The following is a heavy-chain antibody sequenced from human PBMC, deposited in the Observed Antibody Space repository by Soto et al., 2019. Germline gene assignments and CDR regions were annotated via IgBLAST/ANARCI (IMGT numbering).Heavy chain of an antibody. D-gene: IGHD2-15*01. Sequence: GGSLRLSCTASGFTFGDYAMSWFRQAPGKGLEWVGFIRSKAYGGTTEYAASVKGRFTISRDDSKSIAYLQMNSLKTEDTAVYYCTRDQGVYCSGGSCYESPAPVDAFDIWGQGTMVTVSS. CDR3: TRDQGVYCSGGSCYESPAPVDAFDI. V-gene: IGHV3-49*03. J-gene: IGHJ3*02. CDR1: GFTFGDYA. CDR2: IRSKAYGGTT.